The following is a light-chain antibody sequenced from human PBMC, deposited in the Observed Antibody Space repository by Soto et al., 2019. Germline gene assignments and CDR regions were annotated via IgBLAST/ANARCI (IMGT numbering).Light chain of an antibody. J-gene: IGLJ2*01. CDR3: AAWDDSLNGPV. CDR2: NNS. V-gene: IGLV1-44*01. Sequence: QSVLTQPPSASATPGQRVTISCSGSSSNIGINTVNWYQQLPGTAPKLLIYNNSRRPSGVPDRFSGSKSGTSASLAISGLQSEDEADYYCAAWDDSLNGPVFGGGTKVTVL. CDR1: SSNIGINT.